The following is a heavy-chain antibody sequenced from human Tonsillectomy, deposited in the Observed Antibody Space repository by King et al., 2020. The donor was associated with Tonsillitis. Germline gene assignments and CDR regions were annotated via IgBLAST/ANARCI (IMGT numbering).Heavy chain of an antibody. CDR2: IYSGGST. D-gene: IGHD3-22*01. CDR1: GFTVSSNY. CDR3: ARVFPVSIIVDY. Sequence: VQLVESGGGLIQPGGSLRLSCAASGFTVSSNYMSWVRQAPGKGLEWVSFIYSGGSTYYADSVKGRFTISRDNSKNTLYLQMNSLRAEDTAVYYCARVFPVSIIVDYWGQGTLVTVSS. V-gene: IGHV3-53*01. J-gene: IGHJ4*02.